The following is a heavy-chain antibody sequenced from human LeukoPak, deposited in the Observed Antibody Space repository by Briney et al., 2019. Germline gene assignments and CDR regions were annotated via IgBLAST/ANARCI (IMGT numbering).Heavy chain of an antibody. CDR1: GASISSGLYY. J-gene: IGHJ5*02. D-gene: IGHD2-2*01. CDR3: ARNLTEDCSRNSCSAGWFDP. CDR2: IYYTGNI. V-gene: IGHV4-39*02. Sequence: SETLSLTCTVSGASISSGLYYWAWIRQSPGKGLEWIGRIYYTGNIKSNPYLKSRVSISVDTSRIHFSLTLSSVTAADTAVYYCARNLTEDCSRNSCSAGWFDPWGQGILVTVFS.